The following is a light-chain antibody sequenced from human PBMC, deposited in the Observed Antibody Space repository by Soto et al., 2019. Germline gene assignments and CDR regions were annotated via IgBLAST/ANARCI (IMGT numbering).Light chain of an antibody. V-gene: IGKV2-28*01. J-gene: IGKJ3*01. CDR1: QSLRHTNGYNY. CDR3: MQALHIPLT. CDR2: LGS. Sequence: DIVMTQSPLSLPVTPGEPASISCSASQSLRHTNGYNYLDWYLQKPGQSPQLLIYLGSNRASGVPDRFSGSGSGTDFTLNITKVEAEDVGVYYCMQALHIPLTFAPGTKVNIK.